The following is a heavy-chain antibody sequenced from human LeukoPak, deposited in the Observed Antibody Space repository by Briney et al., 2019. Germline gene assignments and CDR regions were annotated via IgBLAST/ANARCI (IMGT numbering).Heavy chain of an antibody. Sequence: PSETLSLTCTVSGGSISSDNYYWSWIRQPAGKGLEWIGRIYSSGSTNYNPSHKSRVTISVDTSNNQFSLKLSSVTAADTAVYYCARGGYCSSTSCYSGNMYNWFDPWGQGTLVTVSS. J-gene: IGHJ5*02. CDR3: ARGGYCSSTSCYSGNMYNWFDP. D-gene: IGHD2-2*01. CDR2: IYSSGST. CDR1: GGSISSDNYY. V-gene: IGHV4-61*02.